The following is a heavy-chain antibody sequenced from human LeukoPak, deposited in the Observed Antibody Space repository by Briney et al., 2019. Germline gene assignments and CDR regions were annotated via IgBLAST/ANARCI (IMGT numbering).Heavy chain of an antibody. Sequence: SETLSLTCAVYGGSFSGYYWSWLRQPPGKRLEWIGNIYYSGITEYKPSLESRVTMSVDTPKNQFSLKVSSVTAADTAVYYCARANYFDYWGQGTLVTVSS. CDR1: GGSFSGYY. V-gene: IGHV4-59*01. J-gene: IGHJ4*02. CDR3: ARANYFDY. CDR2: IYYSGIT.